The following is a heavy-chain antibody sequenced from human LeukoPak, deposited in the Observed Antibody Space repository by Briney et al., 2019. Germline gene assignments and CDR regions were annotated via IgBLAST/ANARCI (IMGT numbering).Heavy chain of an antibody. CDR3: ARETRKYSSSWYDLTVYYYYYGMDV. D-gene: IGHD6-13*01. CDR1: GGTFSSYA. J-gene: IGHJ6*02. CDR2: IIPIFGTA. V-gene: IGHV1-69*13. Sequence: GASVKVSCKASGGTFSSYAISWVRQAPGQGLEWMGGIIPIFGTANYAQKFQGRVTITADESTSTAYMELSSLRSEDTAVYYCARETRKYSSSWYDLTVYYYYYGMDVWGQGTTVTVSS.